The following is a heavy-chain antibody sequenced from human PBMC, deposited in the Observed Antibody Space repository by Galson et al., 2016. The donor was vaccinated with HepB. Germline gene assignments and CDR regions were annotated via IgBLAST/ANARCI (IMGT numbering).Heavy chain of an antibody. J-gene: IGHJ4*02. CDR2: ISRTGEYT. CDR3: AKVAPPYDNSGYYYFDH. Sequence: SLRLSCAASGFTYDTYALSWVRQAPGKGLEWVSSISRTGEYTYYADSVRGRFVISRDNSKNTLYLEVDSLRAEDAALYYCAKVAPPYDNSGYYYFDHWGQRTLVTVSS. D-gene: IGHD3-22*01. CDR1: GFTYDTYA. V-gene: IGHV3-23*01.